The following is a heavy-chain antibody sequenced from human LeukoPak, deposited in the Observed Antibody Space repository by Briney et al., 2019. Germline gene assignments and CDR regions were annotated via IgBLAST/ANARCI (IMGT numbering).Heavy chain of an antibody. J-gene: IGHJ3*02. D-gene: IGHD3-16*01. CDR1: GGSISSSRYY. CDR3: ALLMPRNAFDI. Sequence: SETLSLTCTVSGGSISSSRYYWGWIRQPPRKGLEWIGSIYYTGSTYYTPSLKSRVTISVDTSKNQFSLKLSSVTAADTAVYYCALLMPRNAFDIWGQGTKVTVSS. V-gene: IGHV4-39*07. CDR2: IYYTGST.